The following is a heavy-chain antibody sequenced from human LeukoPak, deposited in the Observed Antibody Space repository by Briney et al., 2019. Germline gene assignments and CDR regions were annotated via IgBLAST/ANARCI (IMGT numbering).Heavy chain of an antibody. CDR1: GFTFRSYA. D-gene: IGHD4-23*01. Sequence: GGSLRLSCVASGFTFRSYAMSWVRQGPGKGLEWVSAIGGSPGDTHYADSVKGRFTVSRDNSKNTLYLQMNSLRVDDTAMYYCARNQDYGGFDFWGQGTLVTVSS. V-gene: IGHV3-23*01. J-gene: IGHJ4*02. CDR3: ARNQDYGGFDF. CDR2: IGGSPGDT.